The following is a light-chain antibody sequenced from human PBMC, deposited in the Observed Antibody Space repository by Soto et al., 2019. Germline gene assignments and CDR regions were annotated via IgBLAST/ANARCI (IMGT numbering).Light chain of an antibody. CDR2: KAS. CDR3: QHYNSYSEA. J-gene: IGKJ1*01. CDR1: QSVSSW. Sequence: DIQMTQSPSTLSASVGERVSITCLASQSVSSWLAWYQQKPGKAPKLLIYKASTLKSGVPSRFSGSGSGTEFTLTISSLQPDDFATYYCQHYNSYSEACGQGTKGDIK. V-gene: IGKV1-5*03.